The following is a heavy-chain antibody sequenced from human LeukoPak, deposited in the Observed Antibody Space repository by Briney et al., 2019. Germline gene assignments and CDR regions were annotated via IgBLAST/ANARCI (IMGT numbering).Heavy chain of an antibody. Sequence: PGGSLRLSCAASGFTFDDYGMSWVRQAPGKGLEWVSAISGSGGSTYYADSVKGRFTISRDNSKNTLYLQMNSLRAEDTAVYYCAKAPGMTTIFSPFSPFDYWGQGTLVTVSS. CDR2: ISGSGGST. J-gene: IGHJ4*02. CDR1: GFTFDDYG. CDR3: AKAPGMTTIFSPFSPFDY. D-gene: IGHD4-17*01. V-gene: IGHV3-23*01.